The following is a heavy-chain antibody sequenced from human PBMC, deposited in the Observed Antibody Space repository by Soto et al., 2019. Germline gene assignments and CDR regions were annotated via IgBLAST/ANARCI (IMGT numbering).Heavy chain of an antibody. CDR1: GGSISSYY. D-gene: IGHD5-12*01. V-gene: IGHV4-59*12. J-gene: IGHJ4*02. CDR2: IYYSGST. Sequence: PSETLSLTCTVSGGSISSYYWSWIRQHPGKGLEWIGYIYYSGSTYYNPSLKSRVTISVDTSKNQFSLKLSSVTAADTAVYYCARDQERWLQSDYWGQGTLVTVSS. CDR3: ARDQERWLQSDY.